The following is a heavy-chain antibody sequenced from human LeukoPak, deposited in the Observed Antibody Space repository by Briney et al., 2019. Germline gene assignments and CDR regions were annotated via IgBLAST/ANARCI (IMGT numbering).Heavy chain of an antibody. D-gene: IGHD6-6*01. CDR3: ARGDPVAGRRFDY. J-gene: IGHJ4*02. CDR1: GYTFIDHY. V-gene: IGHV1-2*02. CDR2: IDPDTGDT. Sequence: ASVKVSCKPSGYTFIDHYLHWVRQAPGQGLESLGWIDPDTGDTNYPQKFQGRVTMTRDTSSSTAYMELNRLRSDDTAVYYCARGDPVAGRRFDYWGQGTLVTVSS.